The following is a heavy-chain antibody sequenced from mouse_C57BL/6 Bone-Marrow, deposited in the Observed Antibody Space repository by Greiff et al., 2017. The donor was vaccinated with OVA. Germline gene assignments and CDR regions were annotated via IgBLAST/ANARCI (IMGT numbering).Heavy chain of an antibody. CDR3: ARWTAY. J-gene: IGHJ3*01. CDR2: IYPGDGDT. CDR1: GYAFSSSW. Sequence: QVQLQQSGPELAKPGASVKISCKASGYAFSSSWMNWVKQRPGKGLEWIGRIYPGDGDTNYNGKFKGKATLTADKSSSTAYMQLSSLTSEDSAVYFCARWTAYWGQGTLVTVSA. V-gene: IGHV1-82*01.